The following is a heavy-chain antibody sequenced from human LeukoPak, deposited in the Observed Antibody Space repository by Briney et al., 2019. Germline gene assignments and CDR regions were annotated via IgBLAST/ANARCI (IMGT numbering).Heavy chain of an antibody. CDR2: IWYDGSNK. Sequence: PGGSLRLSCGAAGLTFGGYGMHWVRQATGKGLEWVAVIWYDGSNKYYADSVKGRFTISRDNSKNTLYLQMNSLRAEDTAVYYCAKGGRDYYYYYMDVWGKGTTVTVSS. V-gene: IGHV3-33*06. J-gene: IGHJ6*03. CDR3: AKGGRDYYYYYMDV. CDR1: GLTFGGYG.